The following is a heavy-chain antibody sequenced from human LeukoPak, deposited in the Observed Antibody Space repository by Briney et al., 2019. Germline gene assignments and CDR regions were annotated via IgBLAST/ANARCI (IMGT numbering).Heavy chain of an antibody. J-gene: IGHJ4*02. V-gene: IGHV4-39*01. Sequence: SETLSLTCTVSGASISSSSYCWGWLRQPPWKGLEWIASSYYSGITYYSPSLKSRVTISVDTSKNQFSLKLSSVTAADTAVYYCARQPIVVVIAPFDYWGQGTLVTVSS. CDR1: GASISSSSYC. D-gene: IGHD3-22*01. CDR2: SYYSGIT. CDR3: ARQPIVVVIAPFDY.